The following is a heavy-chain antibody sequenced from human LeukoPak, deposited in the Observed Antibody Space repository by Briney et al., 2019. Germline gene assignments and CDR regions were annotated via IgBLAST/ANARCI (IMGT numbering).Heavy chain of an antibody. V-gene: IGHV3-9*01. CDR1: GFTFDDYA. D-gene: IGHD6-19*01. CDR2: INWNSGNI. J-gene: IGHJ4*02. Sequence: GRSLRLSCAASGFTFDDYAMHWVRQAPGKGLEWVSGINWNSGNIGYADSMKGRFTISRDNAKNSLYLQLNSLRAEDTAVYYCARARYTSAWSYYFDYWGQGTLVTVSS. CDR3: ARARYTSAWSYYFDY.